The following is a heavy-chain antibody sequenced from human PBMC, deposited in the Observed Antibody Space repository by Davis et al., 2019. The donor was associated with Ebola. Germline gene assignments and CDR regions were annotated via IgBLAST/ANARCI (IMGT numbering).Heavy chain of an antibody. V-gene: IGHV3-21*01. CDR2: ISSSSGYI. J-gene: IGHJ4*02. CDR3: ARSRPDRSGYYPFDY. CDR1: GFTFSSYT. Sequence: GGSLRLSCAASGFTFSSYTMNWVRQAPGKGLEWVSSISSSSGYIYYADSVKGRFTISRDNAKNSLYLQMNSLRAEDTAVYYCARSRPDRSGYYPFDYWGQGTLVTVSS. D-gene: IGHD3-22*01.